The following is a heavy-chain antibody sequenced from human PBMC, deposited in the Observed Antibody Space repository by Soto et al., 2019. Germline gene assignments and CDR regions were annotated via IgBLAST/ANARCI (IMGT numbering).Heavy chain of an antibody. V-gene: IGHV4-34*01. Sequence: SETLSLTCAVYGGSFSGYYWSWIRQPPGKGLEWIGEINHSGGTNYNPSLKSRVTISVDTSKNQFSLKLSSVTAADRAVYYCARRNNSGPIDYWGQGTLVTVSS. CDR2: INHSGGT. J-gene: IGHJ4*02. CDR1: GGSFSGYY. D-gene: IGHD5-12*01. CDR3: ARRNNSGPIDY.